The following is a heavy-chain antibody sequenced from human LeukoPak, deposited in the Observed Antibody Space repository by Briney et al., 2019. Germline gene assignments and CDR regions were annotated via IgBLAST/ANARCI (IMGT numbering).Heavy chain of an antibody. CDR1: GYTFTSYV. Sequence: ASVKVSCKASGYTFTSYVISWVRQAPGQGLEWMGWISDYNGNTNYAQRLQGRVTMTTDTSTSTAYMELRRLRSEDTAVYYCARYCSSTSCHYFDYWGQGTLVTVSS. CDR3: ARYCSSTSCHYFDY. V-gene: IGHV1-18*01. J-gene: IGHJ4*02. CDR2: ISDYNGNT. D-gene: IGHD2-2*01.